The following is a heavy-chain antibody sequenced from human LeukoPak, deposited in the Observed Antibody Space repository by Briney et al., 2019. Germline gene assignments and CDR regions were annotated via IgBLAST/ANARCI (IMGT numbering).Heavy chain of an antibody. CDR2: IYSGGST. CDR1: GFTVSSNY. J-gene: IGHJ4*02. CDR3: ARVGGYCSGGSCYHRDY. V-gene: IGHV3-53*01. Sequence: PGGSLRLSCAASGFTVSSNYMSWVRQAPGKGLELVSVIYSGGSTYYADSVKGRFTISRDNSKNTLYLQMNSLRAEDTAVYYCARVGGYCSGGSCYHRDYWGQGTLVTVSS. D-gene: IGHD2-15*01.